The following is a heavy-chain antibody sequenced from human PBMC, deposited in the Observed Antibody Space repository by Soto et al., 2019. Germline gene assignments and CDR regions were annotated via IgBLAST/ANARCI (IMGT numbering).Heavy chain of an antibody. D-gene: IGHD3-22*01. CDR1: GGSISSYY. CDR2: IYYSGST. V-gene: IGHV4-59*01. J-gene: IGHJ5*02. Sequence: ETLSLTCTVSGGSISSYYWSWIRQPPGKGLEWIGYIYYSGSTNYNPSLKSRVTISVDTSKNQFSLKLSSVTAADTAVYYCTKSDTYYYDSSGYFWFDPWGQGTLVTVSS. CDR3: TKSDTYYYDSSGYFWFDP.